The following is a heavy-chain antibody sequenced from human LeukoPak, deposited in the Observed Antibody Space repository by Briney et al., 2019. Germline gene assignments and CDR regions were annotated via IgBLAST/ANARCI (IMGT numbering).Heavy chain of an antibody. D-gene: IGHD6-6*01. J-gene: IGHJ5*02. Sequence: PGGSLRLSCAASGFTFSSSWMSWARQAPGKGLEWVANIKQDGSEKYYVGSVKGRFTISRDNAKNSLYLQMDSLRAEDTAVYYCARDGPYSTSSTHPPWGQGTLVTVSS. CDR1: GFTFSSSW. V-gene: IGHV3-7*03. CDR2: IKQDGSEK. CDR3: ARDGPYSTSSTHPP.